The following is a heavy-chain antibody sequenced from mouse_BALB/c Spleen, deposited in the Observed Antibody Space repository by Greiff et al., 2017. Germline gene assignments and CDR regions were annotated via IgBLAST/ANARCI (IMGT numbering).Heavy chain of an antibody. CDR2: IYPGGGYT. CDR3: ARAVRRGDYYAMDY. V-gene: IGHV1-63*02. Sequence: VQGVESGAELVRPGTSVKISCKASGYTFTNYWLGWVKQRPGHGLEWIGDIYPGGGYTNYNEKFKGKATLTADTSSSTAYMQLSSLTSEDSAVYFCARAVRRGDYYAMDYWGQGTSVTVSS. J-gene: IGHJ4*01. D-gene: IGHD2-14*01. CDR1: GYTFTNYW.